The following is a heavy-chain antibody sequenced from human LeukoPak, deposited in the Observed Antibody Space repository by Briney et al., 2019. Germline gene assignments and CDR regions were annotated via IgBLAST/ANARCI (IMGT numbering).Heavy chain of an antibody. J-gene: IGHJ6*02. Sequence: PGGSLRLSCAASGFTFSSYWMSWVRQAPGKGLEWVANIKQDGSEKYYADSVKGRFTISRDNAKNSLYLQMNSLRAEDTAVYYCARETSTLQWLVWDYGMDVWGQGTTVTVSS. CDR2: IKQDGSEK. V-gene: IGHV3-7*01. CDR1: GFTFSSYW. D-gene: IGHD6-19*01. CDR3: ARETSTLQWLVWDYGMDV.